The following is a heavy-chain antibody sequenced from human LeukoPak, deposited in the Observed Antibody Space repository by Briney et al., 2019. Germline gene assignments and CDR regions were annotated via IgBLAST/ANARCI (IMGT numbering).Heavy chain of an antibody. J-gene: IGHJ4*02. CDR3: ARQHAFFDYYDSSGYYMN. CDR2: INPNSGGT. V-gene: IGHV1-2*02. Sequence: ASVKVSCKASGYTFTGYYMHWVRQAPGQGLEWMGWINPNSGGTSYAQKFQGRVTMTRDTSISTAYMELSRLRSDDTAVYYCARQHAFFDYYDSSGYYMNWGQGTLVTVSS. D-gene: IGHD3-22*01. CDR1: GYTFTGYY.